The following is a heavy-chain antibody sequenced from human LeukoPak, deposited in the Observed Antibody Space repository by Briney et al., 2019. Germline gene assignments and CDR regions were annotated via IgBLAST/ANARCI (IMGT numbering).Heavy chain of an antibody. CDR2: FDPEDGET. D-gene: IGHD1-26*01. CDR3: ATRFYSGSYEIDY. V-gene: IGHV1-24*01. CDR1: GYTLTELS. Sequence: GASVKVSCKVSGYTLTELSMHWVRQAPGKGLEWMGGFDPEDGETIYAQKFQGRVTMTEDTSTDTAYMELSSLRSEDTAVYYCATRFYSGSYEIDYWGQGTLATVSS. J-gene: IGHJ4*02.